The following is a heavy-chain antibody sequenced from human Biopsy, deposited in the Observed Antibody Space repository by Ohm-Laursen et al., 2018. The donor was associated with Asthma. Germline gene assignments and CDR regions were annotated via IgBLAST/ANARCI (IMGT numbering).Heavy chain of an antibody. CDR3: ARGDSSGWSHYYFDY. J-gene: IGHJ4*02. D-gene: IGHD6-19*01. V-gene: IGHV3-53*01. CDR1: GFAVSRDY. CDR2: IYSGGTS. Sequence: SLRLSCAASGFAVSRDYMFWVRQAPGKGLEWVSVIYSGGTSHTADSVRGRFTIFRDFSKNTLHLQMHSLRVEDTAVYYRARGDSSGWSHYYFDYWGQGTLVTVSS.